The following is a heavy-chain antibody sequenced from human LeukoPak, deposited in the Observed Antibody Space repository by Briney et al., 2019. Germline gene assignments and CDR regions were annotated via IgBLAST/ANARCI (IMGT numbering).Heavy chain of an antibody. V-gene: IGHV3-23*01. J-gene: IGHJ4*02. CDR1: GFTFSGYA. CDR2: ISGGGGTTYYA. CDR3: AKFYDILTGYIDY. D-gene: IGHD3-9*01. Sequence: GGSLRLSCAASGFTFSGYAMSWVRQSPGKGLEWVSAISGGGGTTYYAYYADSVKGRFTISRDNSKNTLYLLMNSLRAEDTAVYYCAKFYDILTGYIDYWGQGALVTVSS.